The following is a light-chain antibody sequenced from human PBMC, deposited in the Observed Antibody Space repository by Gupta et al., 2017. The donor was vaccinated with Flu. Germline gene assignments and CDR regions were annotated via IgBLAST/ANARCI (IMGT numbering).Light chain of an antibody. CDR1: NVGSDS. Sequence: NVGSDSIDWYHQVPGMAPKLLIYGNNQRPAGVPDRFSDSRSGTSASLAISGLQSEDEGLYYCAAWDDGVSGPLFGGGTRLVVL. V-gene: IGLV1-44*01. CDR2: GNN. CDR3: AAWDDGVSGPL. J-gene: IGLJ2*01.